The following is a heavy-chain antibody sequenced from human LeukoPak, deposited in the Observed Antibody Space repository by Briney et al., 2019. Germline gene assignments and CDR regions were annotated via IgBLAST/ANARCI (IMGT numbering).Heavy chain of an antibody. D-gene: IGHD5-18*01. CDR3: ARDSKIQLWLRIVDYYGMDV. V-gene: IGHV3-21*01. CDR1: GFTFSSYS. Sequence: PGGSLRLSYAASGFTFSSYSMNWVRQAPGKGLEWVTSISSSSSHIYYADSVKGRFTISRDNAKNSLYLQMNSLRAEDTAVYYCARDSKIQLWLRIVDYYGMDVWGQGTTVTVSS. CDR2: ISSSSSHI. J-gene: IGHJ6*02.